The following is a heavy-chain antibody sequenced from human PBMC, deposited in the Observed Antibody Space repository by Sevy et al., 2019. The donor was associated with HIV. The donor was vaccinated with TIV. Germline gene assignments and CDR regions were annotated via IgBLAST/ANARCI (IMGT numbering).Heavy chain of an antibody. CDR3: ARGLGRGGSGSYFDP. Sequence: SETLSLTYIVSGDSISTYYWSWIRQSAGRGLEWIGRIQTSGHTKYNPSLKSRVTMSVDTSKNQFSLKLSSVTAADTAVYYCARGLGRGGSGSYFDPWGQGTLVTVSS. J-gene: IGHJ5*02. D-gene: IGHD3-10*01. V-gene: IGHV4-4*07. CDR2: IQTSGHT. CDR1: GDSISTYY.